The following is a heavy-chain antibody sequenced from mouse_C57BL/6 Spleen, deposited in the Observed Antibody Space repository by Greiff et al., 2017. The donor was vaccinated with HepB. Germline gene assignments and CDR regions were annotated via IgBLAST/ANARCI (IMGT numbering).Heavy chain of an antibody. CDR2: IYPGSGST. Sequence: QVQLQQPGAELVKPGASVKMSCKASGYTFTSYWITWVKQRPGQGLEWIGDIYPGSGSTNYNEKFKSKATLTVDTSSSTAYMQLSSLTSEDSAVYYCGGYDGYYDGDYFDYWGQGTTLTVSS. CDR1: GYTFTSYW. CDR3: GGYDGYYDGDYFDY. D-gene: IGHD2-3*01. V-gene: IGHV1-55*01. J-gene: IGHJ2*01.